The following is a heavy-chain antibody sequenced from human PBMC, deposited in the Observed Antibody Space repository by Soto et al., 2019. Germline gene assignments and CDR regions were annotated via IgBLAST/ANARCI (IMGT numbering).Heavy chain of an antibody. Sequence: ASVKVSCKASGYTFPSYGINWVRQAPGQGLEWMGWITPWNGNTNYAQKLQGRVTMTTDTSTNTAYMELRSLRSDDTAVYYCARDERFGELVRYGMDVWGQGTTVTVSS. CDR1: GYTFPSYG. V-gene: IGHV1-18*01. J-gene: IGHJ6*02. D-gene: IGHD3-10*01. CDR3: ARDERFGELVRYGMDV. CDR2: ITPWNGNT.